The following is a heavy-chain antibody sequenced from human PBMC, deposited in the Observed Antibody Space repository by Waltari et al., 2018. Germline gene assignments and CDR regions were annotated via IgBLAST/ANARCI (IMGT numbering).Heavy chain of an antibody. J-gene: IGHJ4*02. V-gene: IGHV3-74*01. D-gene: IGHD4-17*01. CDR3: ARGWGGTVTTLFDS. CDR1: GFTFSSYR. Sequence: EVQLVESGGDLGQPGGSLRLSCAASGFTFSSYRMHWVRQAPGKGLVGGSRIKSDGGRTRHADAVKGRFTISRDNAKNTLYLQMNSLRDEDTAVYYCARGWGGTVTTLFDSWGQGSLVTVS. CDR2: IKSDGGRT.